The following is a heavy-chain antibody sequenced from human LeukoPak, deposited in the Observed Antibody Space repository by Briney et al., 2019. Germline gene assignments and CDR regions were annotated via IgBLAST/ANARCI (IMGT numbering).Heavy chain of an antibody. V-gene: IGHV4-59*08. D-gene: IGHD5-24*01. CDR3: ERHGGGYSFDY. CDR1: GGSISSYY. J-gene: IGHJ4*02. CDR2: IYYSGSTNY. Sequence: SETLSLTCTLSGGSISSYYWTWIRQPPGKGLEWIGYIYYSGSTNYNYNPSLKSRVTISLDTSNNQFSLKLSSVTAADAAMYYCERHGGGYSFDYWGQGTLVTVSS.